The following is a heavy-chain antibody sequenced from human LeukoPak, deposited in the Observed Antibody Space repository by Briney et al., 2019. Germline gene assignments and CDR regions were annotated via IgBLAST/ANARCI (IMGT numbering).Heavy chain of an antibody. D-gene: IGHD3-10*01. CDR1: GGSISSGGYY. V-gene: IGHV4-31*03. Sequence: SETLSLTCTVSGGSISSGGYYWNWIRQHPGKGLEWIGYIYYSGSTYYNPSLKSRVTISVDTSKNQFSLKLSSVTAADTAVYYCASSGYYGLNYFDYWGQGTLVTVSS. CDR3: ASSGYYGLNYFDY. CDR2: IYYSGST. J-gene: IGHJ4*02.